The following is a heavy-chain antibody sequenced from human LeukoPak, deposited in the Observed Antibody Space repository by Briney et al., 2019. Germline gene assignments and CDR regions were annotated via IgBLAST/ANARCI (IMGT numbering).Heavy chain of an antibody. CDR2: IISKNEDGTT. CDR3: ITGIRSGYYAY. Sequence: PGGSLRLSCAASGFTFSRAWMTWVRQAPGKGLEWVGRIISKNEDGTTDYGEPVKGRFTISRDDSKSTLYLQMNSLKTEDTAVYHCITGIRSGYYAYWGQGTLVTVSS. D-gene: IGHD3-22*01. J-gene: IGHJ4*02. CDR1: GFTFSRAW. V-gene: IGHV3-15*01.